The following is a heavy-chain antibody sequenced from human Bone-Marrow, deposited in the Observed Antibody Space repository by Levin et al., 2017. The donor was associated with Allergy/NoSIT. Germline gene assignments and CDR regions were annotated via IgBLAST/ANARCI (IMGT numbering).Heavy chain of an antibody. D-gene: IGHD2-15*01. CDR3: AKLTGGSSYSPVSY. CDR2: VSGSDGAT. CDR1: GFTFSSSA. Sequence: GGSLRLSCAASGFTFSSSAMGWVHQGPWNGLEWVSSVSGSDGATYYADSVKGRFTISRDDSENTLYLQMNSLRDEDTALYYCAKLTGGSSYSPVSYWGQGTLVTVS. J-gene: IGHJ4*02. V-gene: IGHV3-23*01.